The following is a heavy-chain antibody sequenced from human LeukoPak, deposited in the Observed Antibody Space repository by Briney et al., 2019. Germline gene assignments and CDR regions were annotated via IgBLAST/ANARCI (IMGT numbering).Heavy chain of an antibody. CDR1: AGSFSGYY. CDR2: INHSGST. D-gene: IGHD3-22*01. Sequence: SETLSLTCAVYAGSFSGYYWSWIRQSPGKGLEWIGEINHSGSTNYNPSLKSRVTISVDTSKNQFSLKLSSVTAADTAVYYCARRLGYYYDSSGYYYWGQGTLVTVSS. CDR3: ARRLGYYYDSSGYYY. V-gene: IGHV4-34*01. J-gene: IGHJ4*02.